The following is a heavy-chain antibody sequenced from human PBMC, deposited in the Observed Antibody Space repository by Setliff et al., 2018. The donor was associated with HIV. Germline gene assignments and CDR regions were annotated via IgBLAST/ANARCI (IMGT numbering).Heavy chain of an antibody. J-gene: IGHJ6*03. D-gene: IGHD3-22*01. CDR1: GYTFTTYD. V-gene: IGHV1-8*02. CDR2: MSPNSGNT. CDR3: ARARRDSYDRGRRNHYYIDV. Sequence: ASVKVSCKASGYTFTTYDIIWVRQATGQGLEWMGCMSPNSGNTGYAQKFRGRVSMTRNTSIGTAYMELSSLRSEDTAVYYCARARRDSYDRGRRNHYYIDVWGKGTTVTVSS.